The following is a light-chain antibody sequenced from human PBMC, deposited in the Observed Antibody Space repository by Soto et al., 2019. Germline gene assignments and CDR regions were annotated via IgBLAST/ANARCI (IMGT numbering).Light chain of an antibody. CDR1: SSNIGSNT. J-gene: IGLJ2*01. Sequence: QSVLTQPPSPSGTPGKRVTISCSGSSSNIGSNTVNWYQQLPGTAPKLLIISNNQRPSGVPDRFSGSKSGTSASLAISGLQSEDEADYYCAAWDDSLNAVVFGGGTKLTVL. CDR2: SNN. V-gene: IGLV1-44*01. CDR3: AAWDDSLNAVV.